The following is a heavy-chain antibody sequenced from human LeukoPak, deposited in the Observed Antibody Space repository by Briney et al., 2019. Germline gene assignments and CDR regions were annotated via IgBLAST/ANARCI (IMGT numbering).Heavy chain of an antibody. CDR3: ASGIAADLY. V-gene: IGHV4-39*07. CDR1: GGSISSSSYY. D-gene: IGHD6-13*01. J-gene: IGHJ4*02. CDR2: IYYSGST. Sequence: SETLSLTCTVSGGSISSSSYYWGWIRQPPGKGLEWIGSIYYSGSTYYNPSLKSRVTISVDTSKNQFSLKLSSVTAADTAVYYCASGIAADLYWGQGTLVTVSS.